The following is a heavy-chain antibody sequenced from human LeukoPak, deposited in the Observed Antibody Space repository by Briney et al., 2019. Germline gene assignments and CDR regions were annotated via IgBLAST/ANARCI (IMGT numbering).Heavy chain of an antibody. CDR1: GFTFSSYA. Sequence: PGGSLRLSCAASGFTFSSYAMSWVRQAPGKGLEWVSALSGSGGSTYYADSVKGRFTISRDNAKNSLYLQMNSLRAEDTAVYYCARHLSGVTGYTYGRGIDYWGQGTLVTVSS. V-gene: IGHV3-23*01. J-gene: IGHJ4*02. CDR2: LSGSGGST. D-gene: IGHD5-18*01. CDR3: ARHLSGVTGYTYGRGIDY.